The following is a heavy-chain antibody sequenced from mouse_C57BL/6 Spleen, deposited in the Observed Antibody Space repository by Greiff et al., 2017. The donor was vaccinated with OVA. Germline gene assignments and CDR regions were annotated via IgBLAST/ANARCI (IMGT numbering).Heavy chain of an antibody. V-gene: IGHV1-82*01. D-gene: IGHD2-4*01. CDR3: AYDYDVLFDY. CDR2: IYPGDGDT. Sequence: QVQLQQSGPELVKPGASVKISCKASGYAFSSSWMNWVKQRPGKGLEWIGRIYPGDGDTNYNGKFKGKATLTADKSSSTAYMQLSSLTSEDSAVYVCAYDYDVLFDYWGQGTTLTVSS. CDR1: GYAFSSSW. J-gene: IGHJ2*01.